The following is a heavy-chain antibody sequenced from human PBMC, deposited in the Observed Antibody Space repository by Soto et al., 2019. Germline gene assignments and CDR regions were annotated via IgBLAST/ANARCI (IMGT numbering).Heavy chain of an antibody. CDR3: ARGTATTGYYHYYMDV. Sequence: QVQLVQSGAEVKKPGASVKVSCKPSGYTFTSHGISWVRQAPGQGLEWMGWISAYNGNTNYAQKFQGRFTMTTDTSTSTAYMELRSLRSDDTAVYYCARGTATTGYYHYYMDVWGKGTTVTVSS. J-gene: IGHJ6*03. D-gene: IGHD4-17*01. V-gene: IGHV1-18*04. CDR2: ISAYNGNT. CDR1: GYTFTSHG.